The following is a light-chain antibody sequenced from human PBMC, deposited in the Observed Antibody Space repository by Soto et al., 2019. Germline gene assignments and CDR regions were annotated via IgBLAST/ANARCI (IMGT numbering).Light chain of an antibody. CDR1: QSVRTY. CDR3: QQRINWRST. V-gene: IGKV3-11*01. CDR2: DAS. Sequence: EIVMTQSPATLSVSPGERATLSCRASQSVRTYVAWYQQKAGQAPRLLIYDASNRATGIPARFSGSGSGTDLTLTISSLEPEDFAVYFCQQRINWRSTFGGGTKVDIK. J-gene: IGKJ4*01.